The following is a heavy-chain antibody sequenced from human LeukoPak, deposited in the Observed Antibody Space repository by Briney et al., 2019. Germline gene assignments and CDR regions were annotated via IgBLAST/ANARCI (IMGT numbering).Heavy chain of an antibody. Sequence: PGGSLRLSCAASGFTFSSYAMHWVRQAPGKGLEWVAVISYDGSNKYYADSVKGRFTISRDDSKNTLYLQMNSLRADDAAVYYCARDRAPTYYYYGMDVWGKGTTVTVSS. CDR2: ISYDGSNK. CDR3: ARDRAPTYYYYGMDV. V-gene: IGHV3-30*04. J-gene: IGHJ6*04. CDR1: GFTFSSYA. D-gene: IGHD3-10*01.